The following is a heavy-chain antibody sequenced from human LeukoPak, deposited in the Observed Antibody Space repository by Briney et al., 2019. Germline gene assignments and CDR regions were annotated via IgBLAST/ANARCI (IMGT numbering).Heavy chain of an antibody. CDR2: IYSGGST. D-gene: IGHD5-24*01. CDR1: GFTVSSNY. V-gene: IGHV3-53*01. CDR3: ARGWVPRYFDY. Sequence: GGSLRLSCAASGFTVSSNYMSWVRQAPGKGLEWVSVIYSGGSTYYADSVKGRFTIYRDNSKNTVYLQMNSLRAEDTAVYYCARGWVPRYFDYWGQGTLVTVSS. J-gene: IGHJ4*02.